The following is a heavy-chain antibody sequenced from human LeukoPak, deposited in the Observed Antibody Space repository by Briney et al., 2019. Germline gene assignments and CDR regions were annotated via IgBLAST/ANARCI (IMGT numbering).Heavy chain of an antibody. CDR2: IYYSGST. CDR3: ARTLGSDYVSLNAIFDY. Sequence: SETLSLTCTVSGGSISSSSYYWGWIRQPPGKGLEWIGSIYYSGSTYYKPSLKSRVTISVDTSKNQFSLKLSSVTAADTAVYYCARTLGSDYVSLNAIFDYWGQGTLVTVSS. CDR1: GGSISSSSYY. V-gene: IGHV4-39*07. J-gene: IGHJ4*02. D-gene: IGHD4-17*01.